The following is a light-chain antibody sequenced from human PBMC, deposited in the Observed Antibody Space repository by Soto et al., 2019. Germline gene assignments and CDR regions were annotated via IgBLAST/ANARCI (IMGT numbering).Light chain of an antibody. V-gene: IGLV2-14*03. CDR3: SSYTSSDTDV. CDR2: DVT. Sequence: QSVLTQPASVSGSPGQSITISCTGTSGDVGGFNFVSWYQHHPGEAPKLMIYDVTDRPSGVSNRFSGSKSGNTASLTISGLQAEDEADYYCSSYTSSDTDVFGTGTKLTVL. CDR1: SGDVGGFNF. J-gene: IGLJ1*01.